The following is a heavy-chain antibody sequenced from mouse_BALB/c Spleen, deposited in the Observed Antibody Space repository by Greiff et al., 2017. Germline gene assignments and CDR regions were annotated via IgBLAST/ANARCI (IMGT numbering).Heavy chain of an antibody. V-gene: IGHV5-4*02. CDR2: ISDGGSYT. CDR3: AKGLSRYGSSLTGSDY. J-gene: IGHJ2*01. Sequence: EVQVVESGGGLVKPGGSLKLSCAASGFTFSDYYMYWVRQTPEKRLEWVATISDGGSYTYYPDSVKGRFTISRDNAKNNLYLQMSSLKSEDTAMYYCAKGLSRYGSSLTGSDYWGQGTTLTVSS. CDR1: GFTFSDYY. D-gene: IGHD1-1*01.